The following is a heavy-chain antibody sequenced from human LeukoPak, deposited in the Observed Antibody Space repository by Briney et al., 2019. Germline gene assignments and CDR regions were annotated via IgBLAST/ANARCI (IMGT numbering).Heavy chain of an antibody. CDR1: GFTFSSYG. V-gene: IGHV3-33*01. CDR3: ARNWGDHFDWLRDY. Sequence: GGSLRLSCAASGFTFSSYGMHWVRQAPGKGLEWVAIIWYDGSNEYYADSVKGRFTISRDNSKNTLYLQMNSLRAEDTAIYYCARNWGDHFDWLRDYWGQGTLVTVSS. CDR2: IWYDGSNE. D-gene: IGHD3-9*01. J-gene: IGHJ4*02.